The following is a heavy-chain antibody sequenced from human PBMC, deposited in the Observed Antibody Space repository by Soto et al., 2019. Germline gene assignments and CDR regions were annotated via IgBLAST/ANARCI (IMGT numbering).Heavy chain of an antibody. Sequence: ASVKVSCKASGYTFTSYAMHWVRQAPGQRLEWMGWINAGNGNTKYSQKFQGRVTITRDTSAGTAYMELSSLRSEDTAVYYCARAPLLVTTLDYWGQGTLVTVSS. CDR1: GYTFTSYA. CDR3: ARAPLLVTTLDY. J-gene: IGHJ4*02. CDR2: INAGNGNT. V-gene: IGHV1-3*01. D-gene: IGHD4-4*01.